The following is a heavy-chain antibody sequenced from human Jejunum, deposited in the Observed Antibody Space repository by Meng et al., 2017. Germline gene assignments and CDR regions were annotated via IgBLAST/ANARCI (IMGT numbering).Heavy chain of an antibody. CDR1: GGSFSDYH. J-gene: IGHJ4*02. CDR2: INHSGST. Sequence: QLQGKQWGAGLLKPSETLSLTCAVYGGSFSDYHWTLIRQPPGKGLEWIGEINHSGSTHYRPYLESRLSISADSSKNQLSLRLNSVTAADTAVYSCVYSNYRSDYWGQGTLVTVSS. V-gene: IGHV4-34*01. D-gene: IGHD4-11*01. CDR3: VYSNYRSDY.